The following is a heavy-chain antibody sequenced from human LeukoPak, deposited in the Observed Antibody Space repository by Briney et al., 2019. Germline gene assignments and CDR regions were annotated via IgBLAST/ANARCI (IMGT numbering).Heavy chain of an antibody. CDR3: AKDLETHDTSAC. CDR1: GFAVSDNY. D-gene: IGHD3-22*01. V-gene: IGHV3-53*01. Sequence: EGSLRLSCTASGFAVSDNYMAWVRQAPGKGLEWVSVVYSGGNTYYADSVEGRFTISRDNSKNTLYLQMNSLRVEDTAVYYCAKDLETHDTSACWGQGTLVTVSS. CDR2: VYSGGNT. J-gene: IGHJ4*02.